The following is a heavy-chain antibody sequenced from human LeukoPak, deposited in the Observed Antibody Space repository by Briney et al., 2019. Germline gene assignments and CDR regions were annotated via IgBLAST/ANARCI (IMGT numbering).Heavy chain of an antibody. Sequence: SETLSLTCTVSGYSISSGYYWGWIRQPPGKGLEWIGSIYHSGSTYYNPSLKSRVTISVDTSKNQFSLKLSSVTAADMAVYYCARDNPSGYFDRWGQGILVTVSS. CDR3: ARDNPSGYFDR. D-gene: IGHD5-12*01. CDR1: GYSISSGYY. CDR2: IYHSGST. V-gene: IGHV4-38-2*02. J-gene: IGHJ5*02.